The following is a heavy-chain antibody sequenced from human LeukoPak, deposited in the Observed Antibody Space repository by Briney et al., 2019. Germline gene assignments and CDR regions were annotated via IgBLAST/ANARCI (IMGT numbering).Heavy chain of an antibody. V-gene: IGHV4-59*13. Sequence: PSETLSLTCTLSGGFIGTYYWSWIRQPPGKGLEWIGYIYYSGSTNYNPSLKSRVTISVDQSKNQISLKVNSVSAADTAVYYCARVAGGSVLFFASNYMDVWGKGTTVTVSS. CDR2: IYYSGST. D-gene: IGHD2-15*01. CDR1: GGFIGTYY. CDR3: ARVAGGSVLFFASNYMDV. J-gene: IGHJ6*03.